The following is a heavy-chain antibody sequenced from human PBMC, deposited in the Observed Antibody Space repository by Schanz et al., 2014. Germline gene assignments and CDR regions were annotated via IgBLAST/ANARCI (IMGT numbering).Heavy chain of an antibody. D-gene: IGHD1-26*01. CDR1: GFSFDDYT. V-gene: IGHV3-43*01. CDR2: IDRDGGHT. Sequence: EVQLVESGGVVAQPGGSLRLSCAASGFSFDDYTMHWVRQAPGKGLEWVSLIDRDGGHTYYADSVKGRFTISRDNSKNSLYLQMNRRRTDDTALYYCAKDSRGSSFDMDVWGQGTTVTVSS. J-gene: IGHJ6*02. CDR3: AKDSRGSSFDMDV.